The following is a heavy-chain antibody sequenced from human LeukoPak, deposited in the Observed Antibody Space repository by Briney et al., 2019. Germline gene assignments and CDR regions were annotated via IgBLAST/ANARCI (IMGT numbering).Heavy chain of an antibody. CDR3: VKDLTYGSSGSVFDY. CDR1: GFTFDDYT. V-gene: IGHV3-43*01. CDR2: INWHGTA. D-gene: IGHD5-12*01. J-gene: IGHJ4*02. Sequence: GGSLRLSCAASGFTFDDYTMHWVRQAPGKTLEWVSLINWHGTAYYADSVKGRFTISRDNSENSLYLQMDTLRSEDTAFYYCVKDLTYGSSGSVFDYWGQGTLVTVSS.